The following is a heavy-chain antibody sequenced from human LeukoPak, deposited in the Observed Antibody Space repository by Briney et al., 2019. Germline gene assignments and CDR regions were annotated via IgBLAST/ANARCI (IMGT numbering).Heavy chain of an antibody. CDR3: AHSFLRYFDWNANTDAFDI. D-gene: IGHD3-9*01. Sequence: SGPTLVNPTQTLTLTCTFSGFSLSTSGVGVGWIRQPPGKALEWLAFIYWDDDKRYSPSLKSRLTITKDTSKNQVVLTMTNMDPVDTATYYCAHSFLRYFDWNANTDAFDIWGQGTMVTVSS. CDR1: GFSLSTSGVG. J-gene: IGHJ3*02. CDR2: IYWDDDK. V-gene: IGHV2-5*02.